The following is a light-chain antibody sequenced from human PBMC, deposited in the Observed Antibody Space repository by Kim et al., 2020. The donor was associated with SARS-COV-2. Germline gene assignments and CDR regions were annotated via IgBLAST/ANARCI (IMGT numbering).Light chain of an antibody. V-gene: IGKV3-15*01. CDR3: QQYNNWPYT. CDR1: QSVSSN. CDR2: GAS. J-gene: IGKJ2*01. Sequence: SVSPGERATLSCRAGQSVSSNLAWYQQKPGQAPRLLIYGASTRATGFPARFSGSGSGTEFTLTISSPQSEDFAVYYCQQYNNWPYTFGQGTKLEI.